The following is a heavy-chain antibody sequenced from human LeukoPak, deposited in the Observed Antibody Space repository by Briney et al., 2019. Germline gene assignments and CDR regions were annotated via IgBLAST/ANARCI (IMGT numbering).Heavy chain of an antibody. CDR1: GYTFTDYY. Sequence: GASVKVSCKASGYTFTDYYMHWVRQAPGQGLEWMGWINPNSGGTNYAQKFQGRVTMTRDTSISTAYKELSRLRSDDMAVYYCARAPAGMDYWGQGTLVTVSS. V-gene: IGHV1-2*02. D-gene: IGHD6-19*01. J-gene: IGHJ4*02. CDR2: INPNSGGT. CDR3: ARAPAGMDY.